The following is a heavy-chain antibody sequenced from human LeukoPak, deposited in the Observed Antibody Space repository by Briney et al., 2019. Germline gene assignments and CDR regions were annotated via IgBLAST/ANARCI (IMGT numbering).Heavy chain of an antibody. CDR2: VSYDGSNK. J-gene: IGHJ3*02. CDR3: AKVRYFGPSAFDI. CDR1: GFTFRNYG. Sequence: GGSLRLSCAASGFTFRNYGMHWVRQAPGKGPDWVAVVSYDGSNKYYADSVKGRFTISRDNSKNTLYLQMNSLRAEDTAVYYCAKVRYFGPSAFDIWGQGTMVTVSS. D-gene: IGHD3-9*01. V-gene: IGHV3-30*18.